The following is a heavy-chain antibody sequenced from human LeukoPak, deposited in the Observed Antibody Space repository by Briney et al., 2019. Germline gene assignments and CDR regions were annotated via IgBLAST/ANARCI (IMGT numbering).Heavy chain of an antibody. CDR3: ARGGTRDGGHYSDY. V-gene: IGHV4-59*01. Sequence: SETLSLTCTVSGGSINNYYWSWLRQPPGKGLEWLGDIYNSGTTNYNPSIKSPVTISIDTSKNQFSLKLSSVTAADTAVYYCARGGTRDGGHYSDYWGQETLVTVSS. CDR2: IYNSGTT. D-gene: IGHD2-21*02. J-gene: IGHJ4*02. CDR1: GGSINNYY.